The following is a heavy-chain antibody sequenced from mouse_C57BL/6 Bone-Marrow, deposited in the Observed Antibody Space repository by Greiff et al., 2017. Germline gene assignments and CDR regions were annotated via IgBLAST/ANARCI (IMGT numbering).Heavy chain of an antibody. CDR2: IDPENGDT. CDR3: TTVVHY. CDR1: GFNIKDDY. J-gene: IGHJ2*01. V-gene: IGHV14-4*01. D-gene: IGHD1-1*01. Sequence: EVKLMESGAELVRPEASVKLSCTASGFNIKDDYMHWVKQRPEQGLEWIGWIDPENGDTEYASKFQGKATITADTSSNTAYLQLSSLTSEDTAAYYCTTVVHYWGQGTTLTVSS.